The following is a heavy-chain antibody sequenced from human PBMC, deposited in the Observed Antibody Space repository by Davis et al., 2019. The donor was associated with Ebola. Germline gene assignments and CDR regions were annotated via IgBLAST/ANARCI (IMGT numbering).Heavy chain of an antibody. CDR2: IKTGGSTT. CDR3: VRDTSHQLPHWLYYFYGMDV. V-gene: IGHV3-74*01. D-gene: IGHD2-2*01. CDR1: GFTFSNYY. Sequence: GESLKISCAASGFTFSNYYMHWVRQAPGKGLEWVARIKTGGSTTRYADSVKGRFTISRDNTKNTLYLQMNSLRGEDTAVYYCVRDTSHQLPHWLYYFYGMDVWGQGTTVTVSS. J-gene: IGHJ6*02.